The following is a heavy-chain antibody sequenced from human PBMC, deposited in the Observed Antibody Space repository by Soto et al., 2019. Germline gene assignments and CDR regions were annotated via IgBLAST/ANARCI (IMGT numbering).Heavy chain of an antibody. CDR1: GFTFSNAW. Sequence: GGSLRLSCAASGFTFSNAWMSWVRQAPGKGLEWVGRIKSKTDGGTTDYAAPVKGRFTISRDDSKNTLYLQMNSLKTEDTAVYYCTTVNASCGGDCFDYWGQGTLVTVSS. CDR2: IKSKTDGGTT. J-gene: IGHJ4*02. D-gene: IGHD2-21*01. V-gene: IGHV3-15*01. CDR3: TTVNASCGGDCFDY.